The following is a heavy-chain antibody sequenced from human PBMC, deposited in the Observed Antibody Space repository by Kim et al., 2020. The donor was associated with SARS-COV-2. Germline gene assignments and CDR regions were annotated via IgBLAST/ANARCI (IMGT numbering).Heavy chain of an antibody. CDR3: ARATGYGMDV. Sequence: GNTKYSQKFQGRVTITRDTSASQAYMELSSLRSEATAVYYCARATGYGMDVWGQGTTVTVSS. CDR2: GNT. V-gene: IGHV1-3*01. D-gene: IGHD4-17*01. J-gene: IGHJ6*02.